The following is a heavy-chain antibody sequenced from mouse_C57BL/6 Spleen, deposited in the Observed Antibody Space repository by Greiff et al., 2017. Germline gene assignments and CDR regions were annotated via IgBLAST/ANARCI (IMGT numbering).Heavy chain of an antibody. CDR1: GYTFTDYN. J-gene: IGHJ3*01. Sequence: DVQLQESGPELVKPGASVKIPCKASGYTFTDYNMDWVKQSHGKSLEWIGDINPNNGGTNYNQKFKGKATLTVDKSSSTAYMELRSLTSEDTAVYFCAREDCYGSGAFAYWGQGTLVTVSA. D-gene: IGHD1-1*01. CDR3: AREDCYGSGAFAY. V-gene: IGHV1-18*01. CDR2: INPNNGGT.